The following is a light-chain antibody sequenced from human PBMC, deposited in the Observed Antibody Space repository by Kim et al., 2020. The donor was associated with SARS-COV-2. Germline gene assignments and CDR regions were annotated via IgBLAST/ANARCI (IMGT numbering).Light chain of an antibody. CDR2: SAS. CDR1: QGIRND. J-gene: IGKJ2*01. Sequence: AIQMTQSPSSLSTSVGDTVTITCRASQGIRNDLDWYQQKPGKAPKLLIYSASSLQSGVPSRFSGSGSGTDFTLTISSLQPEDFATYYCLQDYNYPYTFGQGTKLEI. V-gene: IGKV1-6*01. CDR3: LQDYNYPYT.